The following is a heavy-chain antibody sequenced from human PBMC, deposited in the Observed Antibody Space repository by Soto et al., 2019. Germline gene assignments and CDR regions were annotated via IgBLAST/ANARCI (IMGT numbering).Heavy chain of an antibody. V-gene: IGHV1-3*01. CDR3: ASQGMDTAMAGVLYYYYYGMDV. CDR2: INAGNGNT. J-gene: IGHJ6*02. Sequence: QVQLVQSGAEVKKPGASVKVSCKASGYTFTSYAMHWVRQAPGQRLEWMGWINAGNGNTKYSQKFQGRVTITRDTSASTAYMELSSLRSEDTAVYYCASQGMDTAMAGVLYYYYYGMDVWGQGTTVTVSS. D-gene: IGHD5-18*01. CDR1: GYTFTSYA.